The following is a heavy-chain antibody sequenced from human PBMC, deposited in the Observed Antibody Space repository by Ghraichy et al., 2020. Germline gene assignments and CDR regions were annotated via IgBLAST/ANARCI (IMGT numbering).Heavy chain of an antibody. Sequence: SETLSLTCTVSGGSISSYYWSWIRQPPGKGLEWIGYIYYSGSTNYNPSLKSRVTISVDTSKNQFSLKLSSVTAADTAVYYCARVSSWWELPDAFDIWGQGTMVTVSS. CDR2: IYYSGST. D-gene: IGHD1-26*01. V-gene: IGHV4-59*01. CDR1: GGSISSYY. CDR3: ARVSSWWELPDAFDI. J-gene: IGHJ3*02.